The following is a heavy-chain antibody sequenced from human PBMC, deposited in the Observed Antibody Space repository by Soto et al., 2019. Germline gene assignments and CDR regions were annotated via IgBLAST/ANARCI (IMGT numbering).Heavy chain of an antibody. CDR3: ARAEGSSSFAFDI. CDR1: GVSISSYS. J-gene: IGHJ3*02. V-gene: IGHV4-59*01. Sequence: SGTLSLTCTVSGVSISSYSWSWIRQPPGKGLEWIGYIYYSGSTNYNPSLKSLVTISVDTSKNQFSLNLSSVTAADTAVYYCARAEGSSSFAFDIWGQGTMVTVSS. D-gene: IGHD6-6*01. CDR2: IYYSGST.